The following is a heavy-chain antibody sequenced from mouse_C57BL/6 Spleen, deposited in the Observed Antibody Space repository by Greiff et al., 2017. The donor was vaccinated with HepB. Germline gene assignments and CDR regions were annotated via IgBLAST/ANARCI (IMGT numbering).Heavy chain of an antibody. J-gene: IGHJ4*01. V-gene: IGHV5-17*01. CDR2: ISSGSSTI. CDR3: AREDRLRDAMDY. D-gene: IGHD1-1*01. Sequence: EVKLMESGGGLVKPGGSLKLSCAASGFTFSDYGMHWVRQAPEKGLEWVAYISSGSSTIYYADTVKGRFTISRDNAKNTLFLQMTSLRSEDTAMYYCAREDRLRDAMDYWGQGTSVTVSS. CDR1: GFTFSDYG.